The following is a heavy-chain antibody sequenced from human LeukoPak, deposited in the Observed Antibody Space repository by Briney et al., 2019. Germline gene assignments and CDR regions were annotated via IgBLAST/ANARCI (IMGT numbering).Heavy chain of an antibody. V-gene: IGHV1-18*01. CDR2: ISAYNGNT. D-gene: IGHD3-22*01. J-gene: IGHJ3*02. CDR1: GYTFTSYG. Sequence: GASVKVSCTASGYTFTSYGISWVRQAPGQGLEWMGWISAYNGNTNYAQKLQGRVTMTTDTSTSTAYMELRSLRSDDTAVYYCATSYYYDSSGYYYYDAFDIWGQGTMVTVSS. CDR3: ATSYYYDSSGYYYYDAFDI.